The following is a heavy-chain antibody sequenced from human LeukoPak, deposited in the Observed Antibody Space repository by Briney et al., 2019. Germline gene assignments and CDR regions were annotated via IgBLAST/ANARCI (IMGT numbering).Heavy chain of an antibody. CDR3: ARHEGSYYDKSGYTFDC. J-gene: IGHJ4*02. CDR1: AGSLSSGKYY. CDR2: IHYSGNT. Sequence: SETMSLTSPVSAGSLSSGKYYWGWVPQPPGKGLEWVGRIHYSGNTYYNPSLKSRVTISVDTSQSQFSLKLSSVTAADRAVYYCARHEGSYYDKSGYTFDCWGQGTLVTVSS. D-gene: IGHD3-22*01. V-gene: IGHV4-39*01.